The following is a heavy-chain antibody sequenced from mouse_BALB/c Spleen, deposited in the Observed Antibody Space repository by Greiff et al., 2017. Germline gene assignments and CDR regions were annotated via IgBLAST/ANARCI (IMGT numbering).Heavy chain of an antibody. CDR3: ARFGYFRMDY. Sequence: VQLVESGAELVKPGASVKLSCKASGYTFTSYWMHWVKQRPGQGLEWIGEIDPSDSYTNYNQKFKGKATLTVDKSSSTAYMQLSSLTSEDSAVYYCARFGYFRMDYWGQGTSVTVSS. CDR1: GYTFTSYW. CDR2: IDPSDSYT. V-gene: IGHV1-69*02. D-gene: IGHD2-3*01. J-gene: IGHJ4*01.